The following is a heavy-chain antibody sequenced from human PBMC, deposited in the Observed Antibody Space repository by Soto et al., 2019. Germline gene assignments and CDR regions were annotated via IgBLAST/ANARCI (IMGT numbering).Heavy chain of an antibody. V-gene: IGHV1-8*01. CDR2: MNPNSGNT. CDR3: ARGPGPYSYYDFWSGYYTGYYYYGMDV. CDR1: GYTFTSYD. D-gene: IGHD3-3*01. Sequence: ASVKVSCKASGYTFTSYDINWVRQATGQGLEWMGWMNPNSGNTGYAQKFQGRVTMTRNTSISTAYMELSSLRSEDTAVYYCARGPGPYSYYDFWSGYYTGYYYYGMDVWGQGTTVTVS. J-gene: IGHJ6*02.